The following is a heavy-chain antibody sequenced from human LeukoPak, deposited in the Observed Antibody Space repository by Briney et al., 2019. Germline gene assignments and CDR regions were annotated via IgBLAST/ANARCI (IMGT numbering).Heavy chain of an antibody. CDR1: GGSIGSSSYY. CDR3: ARERRARGSGSYYPPYWFDP. D-gene: IGHD3-10*01. J-gene: IGHJ5*02. Sequence: SETLSLTCTVSGGSIGSSSYYWGWIRQPPGKGLEWIGSIYYSGSTYYNPSLKSRVTISVDTSKNQFSLKLSSVTAADTAVYYCARERRARGSGSYYPPYWFDPWGRGTLLTVSS. V-gene: IGHV4-39*07. CDR2: IYYSGST.